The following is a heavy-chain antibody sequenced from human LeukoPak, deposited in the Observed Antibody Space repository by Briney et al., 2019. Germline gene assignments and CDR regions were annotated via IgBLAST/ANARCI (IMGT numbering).Heavy chain of an antibody. CDR2: ITSSSTFI. CDR1: GFPFSIYG. V-gene: IGHV3-21*01. CDR3: AKLGSERVGYYYDSSGLDY. J-gene: IGHJ4*02. Sequence: GGSLRLSCAGSGFPFSIYGMNWVRQAPGKGLEWVSSITSSSTFIYYADSVRGRFTISRDNAKNSLYLQMNSLRVEDTAVYYCAKLGSERVGYYYDSSGLDYWGQGTLVTVSS. D-gene: IGHD3-22*01.